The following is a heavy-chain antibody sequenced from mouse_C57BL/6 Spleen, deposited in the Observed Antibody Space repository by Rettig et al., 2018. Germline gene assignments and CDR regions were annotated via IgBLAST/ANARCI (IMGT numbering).Heavy chain of an antibody. J-gene: IGHJ2*01. V-gene: IGHV1-53*01. D-gene: IGHD2-2*01. Sequence: YNEKFKSKATLTVDKSSSTAYMQLSSLTSEDSAVYYCARYGGYNFDYWGQGTTLTVSS. CDR3: ARYGGYNFDY.